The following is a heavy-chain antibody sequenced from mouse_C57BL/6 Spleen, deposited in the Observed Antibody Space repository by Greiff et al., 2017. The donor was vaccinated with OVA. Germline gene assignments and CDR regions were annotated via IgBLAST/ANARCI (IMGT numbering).Heavy chain of an antibody. D-gene: IGHD2-4*01. CDR1: GYAFSSYW. J-gene: IGHJ3*01. CDR3: ARGGIYYDYDEVFAY. Sequence: QVQLKESGAELVKPGASVKISCKASGYAFSSYWMNWVKQRPGKGLEWIGQIYPGDGDTNYNGKFKGKATLTADKYSSTAYMQLSSLTSEDSAVYFCARGGIYYDYDEVFAYWGQGTLVTVSA. CDR2: IYPGDGDT. V-gene: IGHV1-80*01.